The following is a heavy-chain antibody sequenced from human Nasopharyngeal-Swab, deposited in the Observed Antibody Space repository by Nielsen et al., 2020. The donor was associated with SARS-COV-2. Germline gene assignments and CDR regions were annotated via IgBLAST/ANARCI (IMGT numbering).Heavy chain of an antibody. D-gene: IGHD1-7*01. CDR1: GFTFSSYS. Sequence: GESLKISCAASGFTFSSYSMNWVRQAPGKGLEWVSSISSISSYIYYADSVKGRFTISRDNAKNSLYLQMNSLRAEDTAVYYCARDLGDEPLELYIRYYYYVMDVWGQGTTVTVSS. V-gene: IGHV3-21*01. CDR2: ISSISSYI. J-gene: IGHJ6*02. CDR3: ARDLGDEPLELYIRYYYYVMDV.